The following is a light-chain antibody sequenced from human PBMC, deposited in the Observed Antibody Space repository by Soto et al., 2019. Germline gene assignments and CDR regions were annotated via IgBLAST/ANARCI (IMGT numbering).Light chain of an antibody. Sequence: EIVMTQSPATLSVSPGERATLSCRASQSVSSNLAWYQQKPGQAPRLLIYGASTRATGIPARFSGSGSGTEFTLTISSLQSEDFAVYYCQQYNTYPITFGQGTRLEL. J-gene: IGKJ5*01. CDR2: GAS. V-gene: IGKV3-15*01. CDR3: QQYNTYPIT. CDR1: QSVSSN.